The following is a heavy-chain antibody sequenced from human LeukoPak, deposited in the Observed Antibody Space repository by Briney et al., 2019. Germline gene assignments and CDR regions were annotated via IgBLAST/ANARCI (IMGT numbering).Heavy chain of an antibody. V-gene: IGHV3-21*01. CDR1: GLTFSSYS. CDR3: ARVPHAMVRGVIITEFYFDY. D-gene: IGHD3-10*01. CDR2: INSSSNYI. J-gene: IGHJ4*02. Sequence: GGSLRLSCAASGLTFSSYSMNWVRQAPGKGLEWVSSINSSSNYIYYADSVKGRFTISRDNAKNSLYLQMNSLRAEDTAVYYCARVPHAMVRGVIITEFYFDYWGQGTLVTLSS.